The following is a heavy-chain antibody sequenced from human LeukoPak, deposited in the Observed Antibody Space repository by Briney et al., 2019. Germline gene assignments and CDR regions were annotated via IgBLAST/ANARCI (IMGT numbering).Heavy chain of an antibody. Sequence: SETLSLTCTVSGRSISSYYWSWIRQPPGKGLVCLGYIYYSRSTTYNPSLKSRVTISVDTSKNQFSLKLSSVTAADTAVYYCARIPTYWGQGTLVTVS. CDR3: ARIPTY. CDR1: GRSISSYY. J-gene: IGHJ4*02. CDR2: IYYSRST. V-gene: IGHV4-59*01.